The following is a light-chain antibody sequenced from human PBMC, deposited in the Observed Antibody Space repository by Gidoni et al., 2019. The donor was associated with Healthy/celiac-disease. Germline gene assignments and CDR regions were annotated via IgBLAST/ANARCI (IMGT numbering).Light chain of an antibody. J-gene: IGKJ2*01. CDR2: AAS. V-gene: IGKV1-39*01. CDR1: QSISSY. Sequence: DIQMTQSPSYLSASVEDRVTIPCRASQSISSYLNWYQQKPGKAPKLLIYAASSLQSVVPSRFSGSGSGTDFTLTISRLEHEDFATYYCQQSYSTPMFGQGTKLEIK. CDR3: QQSYSTPM.